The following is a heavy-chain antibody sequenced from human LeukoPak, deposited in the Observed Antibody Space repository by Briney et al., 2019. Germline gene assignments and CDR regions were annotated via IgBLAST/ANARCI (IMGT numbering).Heavy chain of an antibody. CDR1: GYTLTELS. V-gene: IGHV1-24*01. Sequence: GASVKVSCKVSGYTLTELSMHWVRQAPGKGLEWMGGFDPEDGETIYAQKLQGRVTMTTDTSTSTAYMELRSLRSDDTAVYYCARELNGDYYDSSGYIDYWGQGTLVTVSS. J-gene: IGHJ4*02. D-gene: IGHD3-22*01. CDR3: ARELNGDYYDSSGYIDY. CDR2: FDPEDGET.